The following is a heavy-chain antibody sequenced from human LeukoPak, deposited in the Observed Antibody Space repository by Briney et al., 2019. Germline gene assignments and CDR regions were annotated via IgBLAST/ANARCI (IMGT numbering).Heavy chain of an antibody. CDR3: AREQANSYYDFWSGQNSLLDY. J-gene: IGHJ4*02. D-gene: IGHD3-3*01. CDR1: GFTFSSYW. Sequence: GGSLRLSCAASGFTFSSYWMHWVRQAPGKGLVWVSRIHSDGSSTSYADSVKGRFTISRDNAKNTLYLQMNSLRAEDTAVYYCAREQANSYYDFWSGQNSLLDYWGQGTLVTVSS. CDR2: IHSDGSST. V-gene: IGHV3-74*01.